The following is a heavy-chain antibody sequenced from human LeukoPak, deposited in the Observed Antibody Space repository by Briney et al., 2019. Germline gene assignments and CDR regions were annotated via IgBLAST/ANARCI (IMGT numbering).Heavy chain of an antibody. CDR3: AREVPTYGSDY. Sequence: ASVKVSCKASGYIFTNFAITWVRQAPGQGLEWMGWISAYTGNTNYEQKLQGRLTMTTDTSTSTAYMELRSLRSDDTAVYYCAREVPTYGSDYWGQGTLVTVSS. CDR1: GYIFTNFA. D-gene: IGHD2-2*03. CDR2: ISAYTGNT. J-gene: IGHJ4*02. V-gene: IGHV1-18*01.